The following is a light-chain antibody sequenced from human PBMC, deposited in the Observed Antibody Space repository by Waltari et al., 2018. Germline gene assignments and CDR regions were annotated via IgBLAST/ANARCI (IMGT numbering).Light chain of an antibody. CDR2: GAS. CDR3: HQYGSSLPYT. V-gene: IGKV3-20*01. CDR1: QSIASGY. Sequence: EIVLTQSPGTLSLSPGERATLSCRASQSIASGYLALYQQKPGQAPRLLISGASSRATGIPDRFSGGGSGTDFTLTISRVEPEDFAVYYCHQYGSSLPYTFGQGTKLEIK. J-gene: IGKJ2*01.